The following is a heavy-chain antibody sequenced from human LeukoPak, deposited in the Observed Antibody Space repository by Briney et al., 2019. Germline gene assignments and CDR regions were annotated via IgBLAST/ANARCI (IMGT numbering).Heavy chain of an antibody. J-gene: IGHJ3*02. Sequence: SETLSLTCTISGGSISSYYWSWIRQPPGKGLEWIGYIYYSGSTNYNPSLKSRVTISVDTSKNQFSLKLSSVTAADTAVYYCAREIEYYYDSSGYYYYAFDIWGQGTMVTVSS. CDR2: IYYSGST. CDR1: GGSISSYY. CDR3: AREIEYYYDSSGYYYYAFDI. V-gene: IGHV4-59*01. D-gene: IGHD3-22*01.